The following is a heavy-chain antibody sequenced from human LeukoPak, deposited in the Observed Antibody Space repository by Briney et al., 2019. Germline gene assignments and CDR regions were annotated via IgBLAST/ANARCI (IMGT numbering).Heavy chain of an antibody. CDR2: INPNSGGT. J-gene: IGHJ4*02. Sequence: GASVKVSCKASGYTFTGYYMHWVRQAPGQGLEWMGWINPNSGGTNYAQKFQGRVTMTRDTSISTAYMELSRLRSDDTAVYYCASRSPFWSGYYSPTFGYWGQGTLVTVSS. D-gene: IGHD3-3*01. V-gene: IGHV1-2*02. CDR1: GYTFTGYY. CDR3: ASRSPFWSGYYSPTFGY.